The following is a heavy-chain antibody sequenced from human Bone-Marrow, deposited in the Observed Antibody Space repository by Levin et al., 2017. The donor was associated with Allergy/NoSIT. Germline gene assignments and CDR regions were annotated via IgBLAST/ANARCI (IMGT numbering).Heavy chain of an antibody. CDR2: ARGKAYGGTT. CDR3: ARCPYCGGDCNSCSNYHFDY. J-gene: IGHJ4*02. CDR1: GFNFRDYS. V-gene: IGHV3-49*03. D-gene: IGHD2-21*02. Sequence: GGSLRLSCKASGFNFRDYSMSWFRQAPGKGLEWVGFARGKAYGGTTEYAASVKGRFIISRDESKRIAYLQMNSLRIEDTGVYYCARCPYCGGDCNSCSNYHFDYWGQGTLVSVSA.